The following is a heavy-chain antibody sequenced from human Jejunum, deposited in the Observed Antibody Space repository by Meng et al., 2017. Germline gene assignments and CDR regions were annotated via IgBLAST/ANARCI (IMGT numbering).Heavy chain of an antibody. V-gene: IGHV3-23*01. D-gene: IGHD6-19*01. CDR2: ISDTGGGT. CDR3: TKESQFGSGWWFDS. J-gene: IGHJ5*01. CDR1: GFTFSKFA. Sequence: GESLKISCAASGFTFSKFAMSWVRQAPGKGLEWVSGISDTGGGTYYADSVKGRFTISRDNSKNTLYLQMTSLSAEDTAVYYCTKESQFGSGWWFDSWGQGTPVTVSS.